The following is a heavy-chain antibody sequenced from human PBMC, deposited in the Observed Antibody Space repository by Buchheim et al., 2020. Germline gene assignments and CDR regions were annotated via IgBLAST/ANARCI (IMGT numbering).Heavy chain of an antibody. CDR1: GGSFSGYY. CDR3: ARGYYSKPFDY. D-gene: IGHD4-11*01. CDR2: INHSGST. Sequence: QVHLQESGPGLVKPSETLSLTCAVYGGSFSGYYWSWIRQPPGKGLEWIGEINHSGSTNYNPSLKSRVTISVDTSKNQFSLKLSSVTAADTAVYYCARGYYSKPFDYWGQGTL. J-gene: IGHJ4*02. V-gene: IGHV4-34*01.